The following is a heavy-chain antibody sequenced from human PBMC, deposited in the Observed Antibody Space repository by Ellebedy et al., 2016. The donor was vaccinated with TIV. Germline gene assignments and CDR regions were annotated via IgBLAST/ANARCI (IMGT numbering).Heavy chain of an antibody. CDR3: ARARSSGWLHTPDY. CDR1: GYTFTSYF. D-gene: IGHD6-19*01. V-gene: IGHV1-46*04. CDR2: INPSVGST. J-gene: IGHJ4*02. Sequence: AASVKVSCKASGYTFTSYFMHWVRQAPGQGLEWMGIINPSVGSTTYAQKLQGRVTMNRDTSTSTVYMALSSLRSEETAVYYCARARSSGWLHTPDYWGQGTLVTVSS.